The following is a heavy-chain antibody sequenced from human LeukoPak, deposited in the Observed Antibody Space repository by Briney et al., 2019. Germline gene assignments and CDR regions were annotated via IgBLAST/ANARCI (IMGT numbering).Heavy chain of an antibody. Sequence: GGSLRLSCAASGLSVSGNFRGWVRQAPGKGLEFVSLISTGATTYYADSVKGRFTISRDNAKNTFFLQMNRLRAEDTALYYCARVASDSRGWYHFDLWGPGTLVTVSS. CDR3: ARVASDSRGWYHFDL. CDR1: GLSVSGNF. CDR2: ISTGATT. J-gene: IGHJ4*02. V-gene: IGHV3-53*01. D-gene: IGHD6-19*01.